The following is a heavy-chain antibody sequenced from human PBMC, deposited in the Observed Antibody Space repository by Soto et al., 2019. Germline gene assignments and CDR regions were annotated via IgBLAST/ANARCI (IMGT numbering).Heavy chain of an antibody. Sequence: QLQLQESGPGLVKPSETLSLTCSVSGDSINSDNYYWGWIRQPPGKGLEWIGGIYYRGHTYYNPSLKTRVTISLDKPKSQFSLKLNSVTAADSAVYFCARLEGLATISYYFDYWGQGTLVTVSS. CDR3: ARLEGLATISYYFDY. V-gene: IGHV4-39*01. J-gene: IGHJ4*02. CDR2: IYYRGHT. CDR1: GDSINSDNYY. D-gene: IGHD3-9*01.